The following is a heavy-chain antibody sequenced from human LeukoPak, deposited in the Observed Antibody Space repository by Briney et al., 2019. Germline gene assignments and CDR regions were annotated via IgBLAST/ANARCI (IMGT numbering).Heavy chain of an antibody. CDR2: INPDASII. D-gene: IGHD1-26*01. CDR3: TTALIYYDAFDV. Sequence: GGSLRLSCAASGLSFSAYWMYWIRQAPGKGLEWVSSINPDASIINHADSVKGRFTLSRDNAKNTLYLHLNSLRAEDTAVYYCTTALIYYDAFDVWGLGTRVTVSS. V-gene: IGHV3-74*01. CDR1: GLSFSAYW. J-gene: IGHJ3*01.